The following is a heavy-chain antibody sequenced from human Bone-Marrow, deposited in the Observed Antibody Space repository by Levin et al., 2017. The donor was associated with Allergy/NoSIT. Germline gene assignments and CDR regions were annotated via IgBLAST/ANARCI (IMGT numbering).Heavy chain of an antibody. Sequence: SSETLSLTCTVSGGSISSGDYYWSWIRQPPGKGLEWIGYIYYSGSTYYNPSLKSRVTISVDTSKNQFSLKFSSVTAADTAVYYCARGFPPGSGSHYEPAYHFDYWGQGTLVTVSS. J-gene: IGHJ4*02. CDR3: ARGFPPGSGSHYEPAYHFDY. CDR1: GGSISSGDYY. D-gene: IGHD3-10*01. CDR2: IYYSGST. V-gene: IGHV4-30-4*01.